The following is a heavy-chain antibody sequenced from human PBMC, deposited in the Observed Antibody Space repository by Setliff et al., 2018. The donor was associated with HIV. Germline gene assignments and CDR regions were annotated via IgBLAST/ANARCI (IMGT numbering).Heavy chain of an antibody. CDR2: IIPILGTA. CDR3: ATGTRSKGSSWR. Sequence: GASVKVSCKASGGTFRSNAFSWLRQAPGQGLEWMGGIIPILGTANYAQKFQRRLTITADEVRNTAYVELSSLRSEDTAVYYCATGTRSKGSSWRWGRGALVTVSS. CDR1: GGTFRSNA. J-gene: IGHJ4*02. V-gene: IGHV1-69*13. D-gene: IGHD6-13*01.